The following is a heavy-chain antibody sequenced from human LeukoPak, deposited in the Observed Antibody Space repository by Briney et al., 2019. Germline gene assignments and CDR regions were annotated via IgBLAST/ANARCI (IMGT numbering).Heavy chain of an antibody. D-gene: IGHD5-12*01. J-gene: IGHJ4*02. V-gene: IGHV1-69*05. Sequence: SVKVSCKASGGTFSSCAISWVRQAPGQGLEWMGGIIPIFGTANYAQKLQGRVTMTTDTSTSTAYMELRSLRSDDTAVYYCAREYSGYDWGQFDYWGQGTLVTVSS. CDR2: IIPIFGTA. CDR1: GGTFSSCA. CDR3: AREYSGYDWGQFDY.